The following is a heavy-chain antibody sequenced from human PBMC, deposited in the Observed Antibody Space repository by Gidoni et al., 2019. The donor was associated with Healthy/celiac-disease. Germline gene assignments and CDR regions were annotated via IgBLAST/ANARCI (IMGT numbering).Heavy chain of an antibody. CDR3: ARVQQLYDCWSGYYPNYYYYYMDV. J-gene: IGHJ6*03. D-gene: IGHD3-3*01. Sequence: EVQLVESGGGLIQPVGSLRLSCAASGFTVSSNYMSWVRQAPGKGREWVSVIDGGGSTYYADSVKGRFTISRDNSKNTLYLQMNSLRAEDTAVYYCARVQQLYDCWSGYYPNYYYYYMDVWGKGTTVTVSS. CDR2: IDGGGST. CDR1: GFTVSSNY. V-gene: IGHV3-53*01.